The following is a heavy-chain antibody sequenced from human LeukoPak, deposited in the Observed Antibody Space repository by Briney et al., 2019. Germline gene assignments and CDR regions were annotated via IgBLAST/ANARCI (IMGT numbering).Heavy chain of an antibody. CDR3: ARVREGSGYTNEFDY. Sequence: ASVKVSCKASGYTFTSYDISWVRQAPGQGLEWMGWISAYNGNTNYAQKLQGRVTMTTDTSTSTAYMELRSLRSDDTAVYYCARVREGSGYTNEFDYWGQGPRSPSPQ. J-gene: IGHJ4*02. CDR2: ISAYNGNT. CDR1: GYTFTSYD. V-gene: IGHV1-18*01. D-gene: IGHD3-22*01.